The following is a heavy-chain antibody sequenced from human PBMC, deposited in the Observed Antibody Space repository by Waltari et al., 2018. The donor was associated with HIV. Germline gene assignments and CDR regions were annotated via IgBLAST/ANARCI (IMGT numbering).Heavy chain of an antibody. CDR3: ASHPVPYCGNRRCYGGF. CDR2: ISATGATT. J-gene: IGHJ4*02. Sequence: EVQLLESGGALVQPGGSLGLSCAGSGFPFVSYAMSWVRQAPGKGLEWVSSISATGATTYYSESVKGRFTISRDNSKNTLSLQMNSLLVEDTAIYYCASHPVPYCGNRRCYGGFWGQGTLVTVSS. D-gene: IGHD2-21*01. CDR1: GFPFVSYA. V-gene: IGHV3-23*01.